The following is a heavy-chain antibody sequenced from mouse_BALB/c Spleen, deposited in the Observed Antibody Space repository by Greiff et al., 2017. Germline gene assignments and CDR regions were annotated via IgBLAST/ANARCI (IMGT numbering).Heavy chain of an antibody. J-gene: IGHJ3*01. V-gene: IGHV1-76*01. CDR1: GYTFTDYY. Sequence: VQLQQSGAELARPGASVKLSCKASGYTFTDYYINWVKQRTGQGLEWIGEIYPGSGNTYYNEKFKGKATLTADKSSSTAYMELSSLTSEDSAVYYCTRGIYGYGSSYVGFAYWGQGTLVTVSA. D-gene: IGHD1-1*01. CDR2: IYPGSGNT. CDR3: TRGIYGYGSSYVGFAY.